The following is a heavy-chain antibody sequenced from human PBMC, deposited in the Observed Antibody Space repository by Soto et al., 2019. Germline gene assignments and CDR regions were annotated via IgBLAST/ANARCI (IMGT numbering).Heavy chain of an antibody. CDR1: GFTFSSYS. D-gene: IGHD3-22*01. CDR2: ITSNSSSL. Sequence: DVQLVESGGGLVQPGVSLRLSCAASGFTFSSYSMTWVRQAPGKGLEWVSYITSNSSSLYYAYSVEGRFTISRDNAKNSLYLQMSSLRDEGTAVYYCARVYYYDSSALFDPWGQGTLVTVSS. J-gene: IGHJ5*02. CDR3: ARVYYYDSSALFDP. V-gene: IGHV3-48*02.